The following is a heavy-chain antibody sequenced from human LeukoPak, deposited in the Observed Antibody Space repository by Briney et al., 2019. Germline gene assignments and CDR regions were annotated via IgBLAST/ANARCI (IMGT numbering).Heavy chain of an antibody. Sequence: GESLKISCKGSAYSFTSYWINWVRQMPGKGLEWMGRIDPSDSYTNYSPSFQGHVTISADKSINTAYLQWSSLKASDTAMYYCARRFRGVPHDGMDVRGQGTTVTVSS. CDR2: IDPSDSYT. CDR3: ARRFRGVPHDGMDV. V-gene: IGHV5-10-1*01. J-gene: IGHJ6*02. D-gene: IGHD1-1*01. CDR1: AYSFTSYW.